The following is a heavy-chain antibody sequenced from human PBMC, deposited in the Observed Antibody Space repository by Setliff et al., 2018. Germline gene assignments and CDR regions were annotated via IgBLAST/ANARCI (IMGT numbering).Heavy chain of an antibody. CDR2: IIPSGGST. Sequence: ASVKVSCKASGYPFTNYYMHWVRQAPGQGLEWMGVIIPSGGSTNYAQRFQDRVTMTRDTSTNTVYMELSSLRSEDTAVYYCVREFSGGWFDYWGQGTLVTVSS. V-gene: IGHV1-46*01. J-gene: IGHJ4*02. CDR1: GYPFTNYY. CDR3: VREFSGGWFDY. D-gene: IGHD6-19*01.